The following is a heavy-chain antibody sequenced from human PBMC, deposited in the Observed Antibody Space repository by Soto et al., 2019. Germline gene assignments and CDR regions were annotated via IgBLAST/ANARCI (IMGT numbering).Heavy chain of an antibody. CDR2: ISAYNGNT. Sequence: ASVKVSCKASGYTFTSYGISWVRQAPGQGLEWMGWISAYNGNTNYAQKLQGRVTMTTDTSTSTAYMELRSLRSDDTAVYYCAREGGSYVLRFLEWLSPPPNYYYGMDVWGQGTTVTVSS. CDR1: GYTFTSYG. CDR3: AREGGSYVLRFLEWLSPPPNYYYGMDV. J-gene: IGHJ6*02. V-gene: IGHV1-18*01. D-gene: IGHD3-3*01.